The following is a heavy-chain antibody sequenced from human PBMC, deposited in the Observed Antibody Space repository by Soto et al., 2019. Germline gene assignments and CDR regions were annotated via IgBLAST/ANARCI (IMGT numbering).Heavy chain of an antibody. CDR3: ATVETPGGGPPASPTPQAFVV. V-gene: IGHV1-69*01. CDR2: IIPSFGTA. CDR1: GGTFNTYI. Sequence: QVQLVQSGAEVKKPGSSVKVSCKASGGTFNTYIITWVRQAPGQGLEWMGGIIPSFGTANYAPKFRGRVTITADDSTTTVYMEVGSLRSEDTAVYFCATVETPGGGPPASPTPQAFVVWGQGTEVTVSS. J-gene: IGHJ3*01. D-gene: IGHD2-21*02.